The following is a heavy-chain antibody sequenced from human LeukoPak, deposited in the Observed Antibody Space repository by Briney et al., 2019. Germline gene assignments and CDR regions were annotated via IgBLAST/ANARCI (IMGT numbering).Heavy chain of an antibody. CDR2: IKQDGSEM. V-gene: IGHV3-7*01. CDR1: GFSFNSYD. J-gene: IGHJ4*02. Sequence: PGRSLRLSCAASGFSFNSYDMHWVRQAPGKGLEWVANIKQDGSEMYYVDSVKGRFTITRDNTRNSLFLQMYSLRAEDTAVYFCAREDGYCSGGNCYSYFDSWGQGTLVTVSS. D-gene: IGHD2-15*01. CDR3: AREDGYCSGGNCYSYFDS.